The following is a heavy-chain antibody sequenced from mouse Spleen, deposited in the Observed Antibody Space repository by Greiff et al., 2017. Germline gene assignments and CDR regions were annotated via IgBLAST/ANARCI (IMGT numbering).Heavy chain of an antibody. CDR1: GYTFTDYE. Sequence: VQLQQSGAELVRPGASVTLSCKASGYTFTDYEMHWVKQTPVHGLEWIGAIDPETGGTAYNQKFKGKAILTADKSSSTAYMELRSLTSEDSAVYYCTRKVTGTGYFDVWGTGTTVTVSS. CDR3: TRKVTGTGYFDV. D-gene: IGHD4-1*01. CDR2: IDPETGGT. V-gene: IGHV1-15*01. J-gene: IGHJ1*03.